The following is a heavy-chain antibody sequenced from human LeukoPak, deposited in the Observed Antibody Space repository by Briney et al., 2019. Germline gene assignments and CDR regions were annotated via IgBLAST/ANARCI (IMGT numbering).Heavy chain of an antibody. CDR3: ARDSTSSSGWYYFDY. CDR2: IYSGGGT. CDR1: GFTVSSNY. D-gene: IGHD6-19*01. Sequence: GGSLRLSCAASGFTVSSNYMSWVRQAPGKGLEWVSVIYSGGGTYYADSVKGRFTISRDNSKKPLYLQMNSLRAEDTALYYCARDSTSSSGWYYFDYWGQGTLVTVSS. V-gene: IGHV3-66*01. J-gene: IGHJ4*02.